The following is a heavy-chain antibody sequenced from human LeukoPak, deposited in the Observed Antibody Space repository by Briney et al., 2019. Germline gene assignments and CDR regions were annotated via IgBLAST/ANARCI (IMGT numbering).Heavy chain of an antibody. CDR3: ATEKESGYGAFDI. D-gene: IGHD5-12*01. V-gene: IGHV3-21*01. J-gene: IGHJ3*02. CDR1: GFTFSSYS. CDR2: ISSSSSYI. Sequence: GGSLRLSCAASGFTFSSYSMNWVRQAPGKGLEWVSSISSSSSYIYYADSVKGRFTISRDISENTLYLQMNSLRAEDTAVYYCATEKESGYGAFDIWGQGTMVTVYS.